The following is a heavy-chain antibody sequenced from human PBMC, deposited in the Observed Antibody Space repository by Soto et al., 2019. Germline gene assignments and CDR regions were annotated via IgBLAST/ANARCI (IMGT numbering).Heavy chain of an antibody. CDR2: IFPGDSDT. J-gene: IGHJ3*02. V-gene: IGHV5-51*01. CDR1: GYNFANYW. CDR3: AAGYTTGPDALDI. Sequence: AESLKISCKGSGYNFANYWIGWVRQMPGKGLEWMGMIFPGDSDTKNSPSLQGQITMSVDKSDSSAYLQWRSLKASDTAMYYCAAGYTTGPDALDIWGQGTMVT. D-gene: IGHD6-13*01.